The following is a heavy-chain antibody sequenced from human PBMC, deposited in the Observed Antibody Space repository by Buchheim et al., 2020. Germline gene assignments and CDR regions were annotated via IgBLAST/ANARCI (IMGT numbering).Heavy chain of an antibody. V-gene: IGHV4-4*07. CDR1: GGSIKSYY. CDR2: IYSSGNA. D-gene: IGHD2-21*02. J-gene: IGHJ4*02. Sequence: QVHLQESGPGLVKPSETLSLTCNVSGGSIKSYYWSWIRQAAGKGLELVGRIYSSGNANYSPSLRSRVTMSVDTSKNQVFLRLTSVTAADTAMYFCAREVKTAIPDYWGQG. CDR3: AREVKTAIPDY.